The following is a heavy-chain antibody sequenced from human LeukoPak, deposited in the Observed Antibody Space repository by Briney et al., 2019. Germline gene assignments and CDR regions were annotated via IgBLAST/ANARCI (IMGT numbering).Heavy chain of an antibody. V-gene: IGHV3-7*01. CDR1: GFTFNSYW. J-gene: IGHJ4*02. CDR2: IKPDGSEK. D-gene: IGHD6-19*01. CDR3: ASHSSGWFG. Sequence: SGGSLRLSCATSGFTFNSYWMSWVRQAPGKGLEWVANIKPDGSEKYYVASVTGRSTISRDNAKNSLYLQMNSLRADDTAVYYCASHSSGWFGWGQGTLVTVSS.